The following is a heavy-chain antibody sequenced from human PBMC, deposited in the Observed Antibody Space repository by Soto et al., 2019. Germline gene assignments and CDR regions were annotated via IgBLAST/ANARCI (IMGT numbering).Heavy chain of an antibody. CDR3: GRGRVDTPMVTYHYYYGMDV. D-gene: IGHD5-18*01. Sequence: QVQLVESGGGLVKPGGSLRLSCVASGFTFSDYYMSWIRQAPGKGLEWVSYISSSGSTIYYADSVKGRFTISRDNAKNSLYLQMNSLRAEDTAVYYCGRGRVDTPMVTYHYYYGMDVWGQGTTVTVSS. CDR2: ISSSGSTI. V-gene: IGHV3-11*01. CDR1: GFTFSDYY. J-gene: IGHJ6*02.